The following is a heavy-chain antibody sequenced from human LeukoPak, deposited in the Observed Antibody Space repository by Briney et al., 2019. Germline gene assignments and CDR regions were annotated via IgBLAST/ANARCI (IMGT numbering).Heavy chain of an antibody. V-gene: IGHV3-21*01. CDR3: ASVGSGSYSDY. CDR1: GFTFSSFT. Sequence: PGGSLRLSCAASGFTFSSFTMNWVRQAPGKGLEWVSSISSSSNFIYYADSLKGRFTISRDNAKNSLYLQMNSLRAEDTAVYYCASVGSGSYSDYWGQGTLVTVSS. CDR2: ISSSSNFI. J-gene: IGHJ4*02. D-gene: IGHD3-10*01.